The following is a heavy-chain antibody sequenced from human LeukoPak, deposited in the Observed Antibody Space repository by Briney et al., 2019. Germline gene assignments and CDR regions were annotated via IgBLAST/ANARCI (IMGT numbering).Heavy chain of an antibody. J-gene: IGHJ4*02. Sequence: GASVKVSCKASGYPFNKYGISWVRQAPGQGLEWMGWISCYNGDTHYAQKFQGRVTWTTDTPTTTVYMELRSLRSDDTAVYYCARESVIHWSPTYWGQGTLVTVSS. CDR1: GYPFNKYG. D-gene: IGHD2-8*02. CDR2: ISCYNGDT. V-gene: IGHV1-18*01. CDR3: ARESVIHWSPTY.